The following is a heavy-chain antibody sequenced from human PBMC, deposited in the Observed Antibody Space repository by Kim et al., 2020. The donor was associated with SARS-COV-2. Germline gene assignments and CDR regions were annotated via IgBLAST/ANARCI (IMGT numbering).Heavy chain of an antibody. D-gene: IGHD3-22*01. CDR3: ARMYYYDSSGYYHYYYGMDV. CDR1: GFTFSSYS. V-gene: IGHV3-48*02. CDR2: ISSSSSTI. Sequence: GGSLRLSCAASGFTFSSYSMNWVRQAPGKGLEWVSYISSSSSTIYYADSVKGRFTISRDNAKNSLYLQMNSLRDEDTAVYYCARMYYYDSSGYYHYYYGMDVWGQGTTVTVSS. J-gene: IGHJ6*02.